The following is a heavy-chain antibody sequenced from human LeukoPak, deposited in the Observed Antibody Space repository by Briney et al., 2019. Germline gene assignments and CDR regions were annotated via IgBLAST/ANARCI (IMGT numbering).Heavy chain of an antibody. Sequence: SETLSLTCTVSGGSISSSSYYWGWIRQPPGKGLEWTGSIYYSGSTYYNPSLKSRVTISVDTSKNQFSLKLSSVTAADTAVYYCASGYPRGDDAFDIWGQGTMVTVSS. CDR2: IYYSGST. J-gene: IGHJ3*02. V-gene: IGHV4-39*01. CDR1: GGSISSSSYY. D-gene: IGHD3-16*01. CDR3: ASGYPRGDDAFDI.